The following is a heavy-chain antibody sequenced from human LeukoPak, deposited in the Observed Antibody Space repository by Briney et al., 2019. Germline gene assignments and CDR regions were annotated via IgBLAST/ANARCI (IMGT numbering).Heavy chain of an antibody. J-gene: IGHJ4*02. V-gene: IGHV1-8*01. Sequence: GASVRVSCRASGYTFSSYDMNWVRQAPGQGLEWRGGMNPSSGNTHYAPKFQARVTMTRAPSPTTSSMALSSLKSEATAVYHCPRLSEPPPFSPGGPYLYLSYSGQGAPLTASS. D-gene: IGHD2-8*02. CDR2: MNPSSGNT. CDR3: PRLSEPPPFSPGGPYLYLSY. CDR1: GYTFSSYD.